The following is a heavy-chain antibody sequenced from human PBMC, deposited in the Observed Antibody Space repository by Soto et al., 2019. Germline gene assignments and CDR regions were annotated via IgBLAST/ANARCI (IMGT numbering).Heavy chain of an antibody. CDR3: ARDRLRFLEWLFPPGGMDV. V-gene: IGHV3-7*01. CDR2: IKQDGSEE. J-gene: IGHJ6*02. D-gene: IGHD3-3*01. Sequence: WGSLRLSCAASGFTFSSYWMSFFRHSPFKWLEWVANIKQDGSEEYYVDSVKGRFTISRDNAKNALYLQMNSLRAEGTAVYYCARDRLRFLEWLFPPGGMDVWGQGPTVTVSS. CDR1: GFTFSSYW.